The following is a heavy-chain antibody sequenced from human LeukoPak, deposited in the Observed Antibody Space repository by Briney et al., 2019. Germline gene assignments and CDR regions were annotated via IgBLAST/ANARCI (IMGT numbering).Heavy chain of an antibody. CDR2: IYPGDSDT. CDR1: GYSFTSYW. CDR3: AMTTQYQLLSFDY. Sequence: GESLKISCKGSGYSFTSYWIGWVRQMPGKGLEWMGIIYPGDSDTRYSPSFQGKVTISADKSISTAYLQWSSLKASDTAMYYCAMTTQYQLLSFDYWGQGTLVTVSS. D-gene: IGHD2-2*01. J-gene: IGHJ4*02. V-gene: IGHV5-51*01.